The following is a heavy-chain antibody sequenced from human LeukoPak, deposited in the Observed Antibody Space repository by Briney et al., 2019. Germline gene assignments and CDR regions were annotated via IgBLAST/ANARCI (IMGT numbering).Heavy chain of an antibody. Sequence: GESLRISCKGSEYSFTSYWIGWVRQMPGKGLEWMGIIYPADSDTRYSPSFEGQVTISADMSIRTAYLQWSSLKASDTAMYYCARRIAGAGSDYWGQGTLVTVSS. CDR2: IYPADSDT. CDR1: EYSFTSYW. V-gene: IGHV5-51*01. CDR3: ARRIAGAGSDY. J-gene: IGHJ4*02. D-gene: IGHD6-13*01.